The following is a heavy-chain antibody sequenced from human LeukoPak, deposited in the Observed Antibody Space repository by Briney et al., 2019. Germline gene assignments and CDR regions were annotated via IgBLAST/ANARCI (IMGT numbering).Heavy chain of an antibody. CDR1: GGTFSSYA. Sequence: ASVKVSCKASGGTFSSYAISWVRQAPGQGLEWMGRIIPILGIANYAQKFQGRVASTADKSTSTAYMELSSLRSEDTAVYYCARDRVVATELASYYYCGMDVWGQGTTVTVSS. D-gene: IGHD5-12*01. CDR3: ARDRVVATELASYYYCGMDV. V-gene: IGHV1-69*04. CDR2: IIPILGIA. J-gene: IGHJ6*02.